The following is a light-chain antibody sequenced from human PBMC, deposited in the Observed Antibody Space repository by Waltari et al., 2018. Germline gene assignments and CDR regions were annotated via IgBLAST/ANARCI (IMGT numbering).Light chain of an antibody. CDR2: CVK. Sequence: ATTQPASLSGSPGQSLTISCTGTSSDVGSYNLVSWYQQHPGKAPKLIMFCVKGRASGVLGRCGWGESGNTASLTISGLQAEDEADYYCCSYGGDNNLVFGGGTKVTVL. V-gene: IGLV2-23*02. CDR1: SSDVGSYNL. J-gene: IGLJ2*01. CDR3: CSYGGDNNLV.